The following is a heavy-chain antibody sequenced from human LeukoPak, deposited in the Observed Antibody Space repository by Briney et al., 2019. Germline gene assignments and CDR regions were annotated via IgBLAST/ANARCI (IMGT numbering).Heavy chain of an antibody. CDR2: IWYDGSNK. Sequence: GGSLRLSCAASGFTFSSYGMHWVRQAPGKGLEWVAVIWYDGSNKYYADSVKGRFTISRDTSKNTLYLQMNSLRAEDTAVYYCANGYCSGGSCSYDAFDIWGQGTMVTVSS. J-gene: IGHJ3*02. CDR1: GFTFSSYG. D-gene: IGHD2-15*01. CDR3: ANGYCSGGSCSYDAFDI. V-gene: IGHV3-33*06.